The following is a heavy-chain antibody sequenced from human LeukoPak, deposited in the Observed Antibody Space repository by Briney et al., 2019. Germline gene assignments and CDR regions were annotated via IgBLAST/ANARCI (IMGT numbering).Heavy chain of an antibody. V-gene: IGHV3-23*01. J-gene: IGHJ4*02. D-gene: IGHD5-12*01. CDR3: AQMSSGYDVFGY. CDR1: GFTFSSYA. CDR2: ISGSGGST. Sequence: GGSLRLSCAASGFTFSSYAMSWVRQAPGKGLEWVSAISGSGGSTYYADSVKGRFTISRDNSENTLYLQMNSLRAEDTAVYYCAQMSSGYDVFGYWGQGTLVTVSS.